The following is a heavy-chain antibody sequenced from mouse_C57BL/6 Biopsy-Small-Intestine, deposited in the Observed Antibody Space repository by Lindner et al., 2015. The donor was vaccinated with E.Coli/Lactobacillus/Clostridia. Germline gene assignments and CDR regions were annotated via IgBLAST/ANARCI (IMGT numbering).Heavy chain of an antibody. J-gene: IGHJ1*03. Sequence: VQLQESGPELVKPGASVRISCKASGYPFTDYNMNWVKQSNGKSLEWIGVINPIYGTTTYNQTFKGKATLALDHSSSTAYMHLNSLTSEDSAVYYCARGKYFDVWGTGTTVTVSS. CDR2: INPIYGTT. CDR3: ARGKYFDV. CDR1: GYPFTDYN. V-gene: IGHV1-39*01.